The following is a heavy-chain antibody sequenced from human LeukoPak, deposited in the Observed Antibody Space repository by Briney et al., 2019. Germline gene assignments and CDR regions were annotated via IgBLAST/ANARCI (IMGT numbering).Heavy chain of an antibody. Sequence: SETLSLTCTVSGYSISSGYYWGWIRQPPGKGLEWIGSIYHSGSTHYNPSLKRRVTISVDTPKNQFSLKLSSVTAADTAVYYCARAGKRYSSSDSHWFDPWGQGTLVTVSS. D-gene: IGHD6-6*01. CDR2: IYHSGST. CDR3: ARAGKRYSSSDSHWFDP. J-gene: IGHJ5*02. CDR1: GYSISSGYY. V-gene: IGHV4-38-2*02.